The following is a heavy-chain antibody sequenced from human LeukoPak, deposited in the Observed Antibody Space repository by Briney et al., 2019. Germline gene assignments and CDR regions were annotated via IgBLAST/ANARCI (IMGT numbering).Heavy chain of an antibody. CDR3: ARDGGSRKRNYFDY. J-gene: IGHJ4*02. D-gene: IGHD1-26*01. Sequence: GGSLRLSCAASGFTFGSYWMSWVRQAPGKGLEWVANIKQDGSEKYYVDSVKGRFTISRDNAKNSLYLQMNSLRAEDTAVYYCARDGGSRKRNYFDYWGQGTLVTVSS. V-gene: IGHV3-7*01. CDR1: GFTFGSYW. CDR2: IKQDGSEK.